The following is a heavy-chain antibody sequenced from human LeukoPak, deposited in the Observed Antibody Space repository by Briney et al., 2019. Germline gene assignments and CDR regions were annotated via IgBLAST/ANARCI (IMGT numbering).Heavy chain of an antibody. CDR1: SYTLTNYG. CDR3: ARDQDPGAFDI. Sequence: ASVKVSCKASSYTLTNYGISWVRQAPGQGLEWMGWISAYNGNTNYAQSLQGRVTMTTDTSTNTAYMELRSLRSDDTAVYYCARDQDPGAFDIWGQGTMVTVSS. CDR2: ISAYNGNT. J-gene: IGHJ3*02. V-gene: IGHV1-18*01.